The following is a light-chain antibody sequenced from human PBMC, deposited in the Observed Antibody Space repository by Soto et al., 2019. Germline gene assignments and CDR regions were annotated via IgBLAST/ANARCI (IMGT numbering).Light chain of an antibody. V-gene: IGKV1-39*01. J-gene: IGKJ4*01. CDR1: QSISSY. Sequence: DIQMTQSPSSLSASVGDRVTITCLASQSISSYLNWYQQKPGKAPKLLIYAASSLQSGVPSRFSGSGSGTDFALTISSLQPEDFATYYCKQSYSIWLNLGGGTKVYIK. CDR3: KQSYSIWLN. CDR2: AAS.